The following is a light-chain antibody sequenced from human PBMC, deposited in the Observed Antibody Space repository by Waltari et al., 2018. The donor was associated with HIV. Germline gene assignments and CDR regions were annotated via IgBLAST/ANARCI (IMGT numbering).Light chain of an antibody. CDR3: SSYAGDYNLV. J-gene: IGLJ3*02. Sequence: QSALTQPPSASGSPGQSVTISCSGTSSDVGGYNYVSWYQRHPGKAPKLLIYEVSKRPSGVPDRFFGSKAGNTASLTVSGLQAEDEADYFCSSYAGDYNLVFGGGTKLTVL. V-gene: IGLV2-8*01. CDR2: EVS. CDR1: SSDVGGYNY.